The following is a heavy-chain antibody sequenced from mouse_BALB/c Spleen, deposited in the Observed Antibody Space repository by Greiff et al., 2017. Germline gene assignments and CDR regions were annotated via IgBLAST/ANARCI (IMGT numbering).Heavy chain of an antibody. J-gene: IGHJ2*01. CDR1: GYSITSGYY. Sequence: EVKLLESGPGLVKPSQSLSLTCSVTGYSITSGYYWNWIRQFPGNKLEWFGYISYDGSNNYNPSLKNRISITRDTSKNQFFLKLNSVTTEDTATYYCARDVGGVFDYWGQGTTLTVSS. D-gene: IGHD3-3*01. CDR2: ISYDGSN. V-gene: IGHV3-6*02. CDR3: ARDVGGVFDY.